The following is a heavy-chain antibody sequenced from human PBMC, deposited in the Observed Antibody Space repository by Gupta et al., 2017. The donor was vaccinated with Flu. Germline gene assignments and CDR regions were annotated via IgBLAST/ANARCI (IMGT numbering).Heavy chain of an antibody. Sequence: QVQLVQSGAEVKKPGSSVKVSCEASGGIFNSYTFTWVRQAPGQGLEWMGEFSPVFGTTNYAPKFQGRVTITADRSTAYMSLINLRSEDTAVYYCATTEGSTGARKLDYWGQGALVTVSS. V-gene: IGHV1-69*06. CDR1: GGIFNSYT. J-gene: IGHJ4*02. D-gene: IGHD4/OR15-4a*01. CDR2: FSPVFGTT. CDR3: ATTEGSTGARKLDY.